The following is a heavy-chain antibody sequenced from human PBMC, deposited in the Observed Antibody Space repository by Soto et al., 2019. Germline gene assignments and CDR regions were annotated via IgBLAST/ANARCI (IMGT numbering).Heavy chain of an antibody. V-gene: IGHV5-10-1*03. CDR3: AREVDTLGWCDP. Sequence: EVQLVQSGAEVKKPGESLRISCEGSGYSFTNYWISWVRQTPGKGLEWMGRMDPSDSYTKYSPSFQGHVTISADKSTNTAFLQWSSLQASDTAIYYCAREVDTLGWCDPWGQGTLVTVSS. J-gene: IGHJ5*02. CDR1: GYSFTNYW. D-gene: IGHD3-9*01. CDR2: MDPSDSYT.